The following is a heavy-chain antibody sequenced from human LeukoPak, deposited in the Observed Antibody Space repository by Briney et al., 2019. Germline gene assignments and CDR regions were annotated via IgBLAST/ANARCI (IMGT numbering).Heavy chain of an antibody. CDR3: AREDAYYYDSSGYYGVDY. V-gene: IGHV1-2*02. D-gene: IGHD3-22*01. CDR1: GYTFTGYY. CDR2: INPNSGGT. Sequence: ASVKVSCKASGYTFTGYYVHWVRQAPGQGLEWMGWINPNSGGTNYAQKFQGRVTMTRDTTISTAYMELSRLRSDDTAVYYCAREDAYYYDSSGYYGVDYWGQGTLVTVSS. J-gene: IGHJ4*02.